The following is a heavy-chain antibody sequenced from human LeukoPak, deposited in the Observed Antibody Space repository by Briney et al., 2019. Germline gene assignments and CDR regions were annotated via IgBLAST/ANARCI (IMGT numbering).Heavy chain of an antibody. V-gene: IGHV5-51*01. CDR2: IYPGDSDN. J-gene: IGHJ4*02. CDR1: GYSFTNYW. D-gene: IGHD3-10*01. CDR3: ARLSSDLGY. Sequence: DSLKISCKGSGYSFTNYWIGWVRQMPGKGPEWMGIIYPGDSDNRYSPSFQGEVTISADKSISTAYLQWSSLKASDTAMYYCARLSSDLGYWGQGTLVTVSS.